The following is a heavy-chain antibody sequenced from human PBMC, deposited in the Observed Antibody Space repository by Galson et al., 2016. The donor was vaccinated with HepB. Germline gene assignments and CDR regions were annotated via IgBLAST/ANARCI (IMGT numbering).Heavy chain of an antibody. J-gene: IGHJ5*02. CDR2: VYRSGTS. V-gene: IGHV4-4*02. CDR1: GVSIDTDNW. Sequence: SETLSLTCAVSGVSIDTDNWRSWVRQPPGKGLEWIGEVYRSGTSHCNPSLLSRVTISVDKSKNQFSLKMNSVTAAAPAVYYCARGQLIHGFDPWGQGTLVIVSS. D-gene: IGHD1-1*01. CDR3: ARGQLIHGFDP.